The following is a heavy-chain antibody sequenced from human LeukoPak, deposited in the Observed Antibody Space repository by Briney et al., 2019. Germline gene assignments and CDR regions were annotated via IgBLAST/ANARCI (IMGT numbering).Heavy chain of an antibody. J-gene: IGHJ4*02. D-gene: IGHD3-3*01. CDR3: ARDGFDFWSGYPTTVDY. CDR1: GFTFSSYS. V-gene: IGHV3-48*01. CDR2: MSSSSNTI. Sequence: PGGSLRLSCVASGFTFSSYSMNWVRQSPGKGLEWVSYMSSSSNTIYYADSVKGRFTISRDNANNSLYLQMNSLRAEDTAVYYCARDGFDFWSGYPTTVDYWGQGTLVTASS.